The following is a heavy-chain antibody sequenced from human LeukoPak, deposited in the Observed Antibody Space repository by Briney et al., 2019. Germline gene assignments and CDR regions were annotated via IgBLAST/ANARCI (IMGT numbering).Heavy chain of an antibody. CDR3: AKGGGSRNFDY. CDR1: GFTFSNCA. V-gene: IGHV3-23*01. D-gene: IGHD1-26*01. Sequence: QTGGSLRLSCAASGFTFSNCAMSWVRQAPGKGLEWVSLISDSGGSTYYADSVKGRFTISRDNSKNTLYLQMDSLRAEDTAVYYCAKGGGSRNFDYWGQGTLVTVSS. CDR2: ISDSGGST. J-gene: IGHJ4*02.